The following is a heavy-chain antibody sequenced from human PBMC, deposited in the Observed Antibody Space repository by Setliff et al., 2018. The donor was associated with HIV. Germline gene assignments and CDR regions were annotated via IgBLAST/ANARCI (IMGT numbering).Heavy chain of an antibody. Sequence: GGSLRLSCAASGFTFSVYGLHWVRQAPGKGLDWVAIIWNDGNKKYYADSVKGRFTISRDNAKSSLYLQMNNLRADDTAFYYCAGGGFGVVIIERLGVDYWGQGTKVTVSS. J-gene: IGHJ4*02. V-gene: IGHV3-33*01. CDR1: GFTFSVYG. CDR3: AGGGFGVVIIERLGVDY. CDR2: IWNDGNKK. D-gene: IGHD3-3*01.